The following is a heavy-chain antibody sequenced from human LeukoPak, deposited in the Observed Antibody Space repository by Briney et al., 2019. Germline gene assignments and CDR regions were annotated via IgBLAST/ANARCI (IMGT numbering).Heavy chain of an antibody. J-gene: IGHJ2*01. V-gene: IGHV4-61*08. Sequence: PSETLSLTCTVSGVSINSGDYYWSWIRQPPGKGLEWIGYINYSGSTNYNPSLKSRVTISVDTSKNQFSLKLSSVTAADTAVYYCARHIISSSWYFDLWGRGTLVTVSS. CDR3: ARHIISSSWYFDL. CDR1: GVSINSGDYY. D-gene: IGHD6-13*01. CDR2: INYSGST.